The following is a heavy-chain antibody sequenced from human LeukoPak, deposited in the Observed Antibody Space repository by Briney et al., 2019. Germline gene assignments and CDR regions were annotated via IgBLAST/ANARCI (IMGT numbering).Heavy chain of an antibody. Sequence: GGSLRLSCAASGFTFSSYWMSWVRQAPGKGLEWVANIKQDGSEKYYVDSVKGRFTISRDNAKNSLYLQMNSLRAEDTAVYYCARVTYTGVYYFDYWGQGTLVTVSS. J-gene: IGHJ4*02. V-gene: IGHV3-7*01. CDR1: GFTFSSYW. CDR2: IKQDGSEK. D-gene: IGHD5-18*01. CDR3: ARVTYTGVYYFDY.